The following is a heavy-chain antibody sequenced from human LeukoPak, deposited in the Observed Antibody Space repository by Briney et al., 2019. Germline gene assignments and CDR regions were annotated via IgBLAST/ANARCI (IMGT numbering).Heavy chain of an antibody. CDR2: ISSSSSYI. V-gene: IGHV3-21*01. CDR1: GFTFSIYS. Sequence: GGSLRLSCAASGFTFSIYSMNWVRLAPGKGLEWVSSISSSSSYIYYADSVKGRFTISRDNAKNSLYLQMNSLRAEDTAVYYCARDFAATPYYFDYWGQGTLVTVSA. D-gene: IGHD6-25*01. CDR3: ARDFAATPYYFDY. J-gene: IGHJ4*02.